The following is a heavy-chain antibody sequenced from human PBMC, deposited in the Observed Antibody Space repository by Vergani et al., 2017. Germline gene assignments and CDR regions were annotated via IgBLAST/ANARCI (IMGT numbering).Heavy chain of an antibody. CDR1: GFTFSSYA. V-gene: IGHV3-23*01. D-gene: IGHD3-10*01. CDR2: ISGSGGST. Sequence: EVQLLESGGGLVQPGGSLRLSCAASGFTFSSYAMSWVRQSPGKGLEWVSAISGSGGSTYYADSVKGRFTISRDNCKNTLYPQMNSLIAEDTAVYYCAKDPPGIWFGEHLDFWGQGTLVTVSS. CDR3: AKDPPGIWFGEHLDF. J-gene: IGHJ4*02.